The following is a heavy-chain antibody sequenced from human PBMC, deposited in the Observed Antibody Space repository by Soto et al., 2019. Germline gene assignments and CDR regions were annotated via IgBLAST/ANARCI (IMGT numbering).Heavy chain of an antibody. CDR2: INAEGNT. CDR1: GFNFSPYW. Sequence: HPGGSLRLSCAASGFNFSPYWMHWVRQTPGKGLVWVSRINAEGNTIYADSVKGRFTISRDNAKNMLYLQMTSLRAEDTAVYFCARGSNTAFDPWGQGTLVTVSS. V-gene: IGHV3-74*01. CDR3: ARGSNTAFDP. D-gene: IGHD2-21*02. J-gene: IGHJ5*02.